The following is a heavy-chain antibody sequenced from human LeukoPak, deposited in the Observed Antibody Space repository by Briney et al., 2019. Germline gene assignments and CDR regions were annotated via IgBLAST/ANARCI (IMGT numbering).Heavy chain of an antibody. Sequence: EASVKVSCKASGGTFSSYAISWVRQAPGQGLEWMGGIVPIFGTANYAQKFQGRVTITADESTSTVYMELSSLRSEDTAVYYCARHTDPDIWGQGTMVTVSS. D-gene: IGHD4-17*01. V-gene: IGHV1-69*01. CDR3: ARHTDPDI. CDR2: IVPIFGTA. CDR1: GGTFSSYA. J-gene: IGHJ3*02.